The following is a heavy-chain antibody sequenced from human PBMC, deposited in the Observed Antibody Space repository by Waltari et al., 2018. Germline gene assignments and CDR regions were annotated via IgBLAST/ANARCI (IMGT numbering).Heavy chain of an antibody. J-gene: IGHJ4*02. CDR2: IDDDGSSA. D-gene: IGHD3-3*01. V-gene: IGHV3-74*01. Sequence: DVHLVESGGGLVQPRGSLRSPCTVFGFPFVSHWMHWVRQVPGKGLVWISRIDDDGSSAIYADSVKGRFTVSRDNAKNTLYLEMNNLKAEDTAVYYCASDCCGSGYRIHYWGQGTLVNVSS. CDR1: GFPFVSHW. CDR3: ASDCCGSGYRIHY.